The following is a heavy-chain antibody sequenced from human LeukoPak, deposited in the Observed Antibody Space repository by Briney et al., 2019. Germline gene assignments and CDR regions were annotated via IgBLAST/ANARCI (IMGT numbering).Heavy chain of an antibody. CDR1: GFTFSSYA. V-gene: IGHV3-30-3*01. CDR2: ISYDGSNK. CDR3: ARVWDRWLLWNDAFDI. D-gene: IGHD5-12*01. Sequence: GGSLRLSCAASGFTFSSYAMHWVRQAPGKGLEWVAVISYDGSNKYYADSVKGRFTISRDNSKNTLYLQMNSLRPEDTAVYYCARVWDRWLLWNDAFDIWGQGTMVTVSS. J-gene: IGHJ3*02.